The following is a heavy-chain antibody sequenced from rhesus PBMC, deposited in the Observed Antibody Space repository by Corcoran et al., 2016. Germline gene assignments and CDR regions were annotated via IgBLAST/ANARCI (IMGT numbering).Heavy chain of an antibody. Sequence: QVQLQESGPGLVKPSETLPLPCAVSGASIRSNYWSWIRQAPGKGLEWIGRIYGSGGSTDYNPALKSRVTISIDTSKNQFSLKLSSVTAADTAVYYCARVLNSLDVWGRGVLVTVSS. D-gene: IGHD3-16*01. CDR2: IYGSGGST. CDR3: ARVLNSLDV. CDR1: GASIRSNY. V-gene: IGHV4S2*01. J-gene: IGHJ5-2*02.